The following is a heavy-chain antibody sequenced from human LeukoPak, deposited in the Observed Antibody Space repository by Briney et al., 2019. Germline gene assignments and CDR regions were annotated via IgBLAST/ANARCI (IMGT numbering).Heavy chain of an antibody. J-gene: IGHJ4*02. CDR2: ISRSITDT. Sequence: GGSPRLSCAASGVTFSDFYTRWIRETPRKGLECLSDISRSITDTNYADSVKSRFTISRDNAKNSLFLQLNSLRAEDTAVYYCARKTYYYDSGSYSKSYYFDYRGQGTLVTVSS. V-gene: IGHV3-11*06. D-gene: IGHD3-10*01. CDR1: GVTFSDFY. CDR3: ARKTYYYDSGSYSKSYYFDY.